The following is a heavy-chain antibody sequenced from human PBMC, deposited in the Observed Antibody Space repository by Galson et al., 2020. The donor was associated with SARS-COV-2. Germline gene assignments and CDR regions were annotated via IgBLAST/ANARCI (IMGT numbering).Heavy chain of an antibody. CDR3: ARGHWGRDY. CDR2: IKPDGSDK. D-gene: IGHD7-27*01. J-gene: IGHJ4*02. Sequence: GESLKISCVGSGFPFSSHWMSWVRQAPGKGLEWVADIKPDGSDKYYVDSVKGRFTIARDNAKNSVYLQMNSLGAGDTAVYYCARGHWGRDYWGQGSLVTVSS. CDR1: GFPFSSHW. V-gene: IGHV3-7*04.